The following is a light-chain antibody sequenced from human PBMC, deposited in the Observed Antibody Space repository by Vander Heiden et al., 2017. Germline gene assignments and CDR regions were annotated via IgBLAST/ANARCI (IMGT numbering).Light chain of an antibody. CDR1: QSVSSN. Sequence: EIVMTQSPATLSVSPGERATLSCRASQSVSSNLAWYQQQPGQAPRLLIYGAATRATGIPARFSGSGSGTEFTLTISSLQSEDFAVYYCQQYNNWPTWTFGQGTKVEIK. J-gene: IGKJ1*01. CDR2: GAA. CDR3: QQYNNWPTWT. V-gene: IGKV3-15*01.